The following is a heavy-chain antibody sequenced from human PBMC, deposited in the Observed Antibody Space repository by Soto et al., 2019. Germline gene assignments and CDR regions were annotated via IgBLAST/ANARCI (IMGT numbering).Heavy chain of an antibody. CDR1: GYTFTSYG. V-gene: IGHV1-18*04. Sequence: ASVKVSCKASGYTFTSYGISWVRQAPGQGLEWMGWISAYNGNTNYAQKLQGRVTMTTDTSTSTAYMELRSLRSDDTAVYYCARSHRLGYSYGPASYYGMDVWGQGTLVTVSS. J-gene: IGHJ6*02. CDR2: ISAYNGNT. D-gene: IGHD5-18*01. CDR3: ARSHRLGYSYGPASYYGMDV.